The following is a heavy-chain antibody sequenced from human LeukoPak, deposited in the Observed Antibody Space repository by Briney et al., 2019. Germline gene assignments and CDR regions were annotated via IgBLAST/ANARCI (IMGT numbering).Heavy chain of an antibody. V-gene: IGHV4-59*01. CDR1: GGSISSYY. D-gene: IGHD3-3*01. Sequence: PSETLSLTCTVSGGSISSYYWSWIRQPPGKGLEWIGYIYYSGSTNYNPSLKSRVTMSVDTSKNQFSLKLSSVTAADTAVYYCARVHYDFWKGYYYMDVWGKGTTVTVSS. CDR2: IYYSGST. CDR3: ARVHYDFWKGYYYMDV. J-gene: IGHJ6*03.